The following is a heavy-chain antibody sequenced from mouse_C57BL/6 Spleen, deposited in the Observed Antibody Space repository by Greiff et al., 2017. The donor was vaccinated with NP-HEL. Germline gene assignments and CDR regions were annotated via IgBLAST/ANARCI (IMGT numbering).Heavy chain of an antibody. Sequence: DVQLQESGPVLVKPGASVKMSCKASGYTFTDYYMNWVKQSHGKSLEWIGVINPYNGGTSYNQKFKGKATLTVDKSSSTAYMELNSLTSEDSAVYYCADGSSNWYFDVWGTGTTVTVSS. CDR1: GYTFTDYY. CDR3: ADGSSNWYFDV. CDR2: INPYNGGT. J-gene: IGHJ1*03. V-gene: IGHV1-19*01. D-gene: IGHD1-1*01.